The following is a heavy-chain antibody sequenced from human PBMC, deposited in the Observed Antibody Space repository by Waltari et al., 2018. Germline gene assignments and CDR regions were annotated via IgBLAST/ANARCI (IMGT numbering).Heavy chain of an antibody. CDR1: GGTFNNDA. J-gene: IGHJ5*02. Sequence: QVQLVQSGAGVTKPGSSVKVSCKASGGTFNNDAISWVRQAPGQGLEWMGRNSQILNSTNYAHRFQGRGTRTAEKSTTTAYIELSSLSSADTAVYYCASARGELPDLDLWGQGTQGTVSS. D-gene: IGHD3-10*01. V-gene: IGHV1-69*04. CDR2: NSQILNST. CDR3: ASARGELPDLDL.